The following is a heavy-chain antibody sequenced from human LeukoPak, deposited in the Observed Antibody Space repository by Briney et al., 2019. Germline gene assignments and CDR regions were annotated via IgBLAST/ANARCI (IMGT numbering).Heavy chain of an antibody. Sequence: SETLSLTCTVSGDSVSSYYWSWIRQPPGKGQEWIGYIYYSGSTNYNPSLKSRVTTSVGTSKNQFSLKLTSVTAADTAVYYCARAGSSWSFDYWGQGTLVTVSS. V-gene: IGHV4-59*02. CDR3: ARAGSSWSFDY. CDR1: GDSVSSYY. J-gene: IGHJ4*02. D-gene: IGHD6-13*01. CDR2: IYYSGST.